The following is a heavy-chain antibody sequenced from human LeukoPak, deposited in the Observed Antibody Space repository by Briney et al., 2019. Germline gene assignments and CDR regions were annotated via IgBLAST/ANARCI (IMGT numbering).Heavy chain of an antibody. Sequence: GGSPRLSCAASGFTFSSYSMKWVRQAPGKGLEWVSSISSSSSYIYYADSVKGRFTISRDNAKNSLYLQMNSLRAEDTAVYYCARNQYTDISGSTDEAVDIWGQGTMVTVSS. D-gene: IGHD3-22*01. CDR3: ARNQYTDISGSTDEAVDI. J-gene: IGHJ3*02. CDR1: GFTFSSYS. CDR2: ISSSSSYI. V-gene: IGHV3-21*01.